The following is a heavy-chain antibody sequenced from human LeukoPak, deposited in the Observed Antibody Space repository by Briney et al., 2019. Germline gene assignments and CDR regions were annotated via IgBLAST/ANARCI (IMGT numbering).Heavy chain of an antibody. V-gene: IGHV1-69*04. CDR3: AKEGGSSSWYWVY. CDR2: IIPILGIA. Sequence: SVKVSCKASGYTFTSYDINWVRQATGQGLEWMGRIIPILGIANYAQKFQGRVTITADKSTSTAYMELSSLRSEDTAVYYCAKEGGSSSWYWVYWGQGTLVTVSS. CDR1: GYTFTSYD. D-gene: IGHD6-13*01. J-gene: IGHJ4*02.